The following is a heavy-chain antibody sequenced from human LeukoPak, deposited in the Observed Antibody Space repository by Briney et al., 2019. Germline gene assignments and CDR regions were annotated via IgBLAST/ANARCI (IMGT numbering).Heavy chain of an antibody. D-gene: IGHD3-9*01. J-gene: IGHJ6*03. V-gene: IGHV4-61*02. CDR2: ISNSGST. CDR3: ARFLAGTRHFHFYYYMDV. Sequence: SETLSLTCTVSGASISSNTYYWTWIRQPAGEGLQWMGRISNSGSTTYNSSLKSRLNISMDTSRNQFSLKVISVTAADTAVYYCARFLAGTRHFHFYYYMDVWGKGTTVTISS. CDR1: GASISSNTYY.